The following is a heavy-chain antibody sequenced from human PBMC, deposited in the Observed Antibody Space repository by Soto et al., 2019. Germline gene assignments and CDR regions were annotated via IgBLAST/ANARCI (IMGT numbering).Heavy chain of an antibody. CDR3: AKVLGAYSSGWLTYYCYYGMDV. Sequence: PGGSLRLSCAASGFTFSSYAMSWVRQAPGKGLEWVSAISGSGGSTYYTDSVKGRFTISRDNSKNTLYLQMNSLRAEDTAVYYCAKVLGAYSSGWLTYYCYYGMDVWGQGTTVTVSS. CDR2: ISGSGGST. CDR1: GFTFSSYA. V-gene: IGHV3-23*01. J-gene: IGHJ6*01. D-gene: IGHD6-19*01.